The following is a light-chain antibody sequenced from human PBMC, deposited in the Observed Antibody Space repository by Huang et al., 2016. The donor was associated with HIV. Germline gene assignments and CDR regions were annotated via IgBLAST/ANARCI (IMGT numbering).Light chain of an antibody. CDR3: QQSYSAPPWT. J-gene: IGKJ1*01. CDR2: RSS. CDR1: QSITTY. V-gene: IGKV1-39*01. Sequence: DIQTTQSPSSLSASVGDRVTITCRASQSITTYLNWYQQKSGKAPKLLIYRSSNLQSGVPSRFSGSGSGTDFTLTINNLQPEDFAAYYCQQSYSAPPWTFGQGTRVEIK.